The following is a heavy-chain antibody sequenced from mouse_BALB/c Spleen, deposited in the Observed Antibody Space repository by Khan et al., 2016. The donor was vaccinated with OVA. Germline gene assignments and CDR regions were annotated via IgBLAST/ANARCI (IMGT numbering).Heavy chain of an antibody. CDR2: IWGDGST. CDR3: ARELRLGGFAY. CDR1: GFSLTGFG. Sequence: QVQLKQSGPGLVAPSQSLSITCTVSGFSLTGFGINWVRQPPGKGLEWLGMIWGDGSTDYNSALKSRLSISKDNSKSQVFLKMNSLQTDDPARYYCARELRLGGFAYWGQGTLVTVSA. J-gene: IGHJ3*01. V-gene: IGHV2-6-7*01. D-gene: IGHD1-2*01.